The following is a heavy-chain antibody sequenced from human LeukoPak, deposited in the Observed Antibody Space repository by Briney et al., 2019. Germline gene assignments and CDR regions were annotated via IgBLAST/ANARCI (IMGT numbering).Heavy chain of an antibody. CDR1: GGSIGSSY. CDR2: IHYSGST. D-gene: IGHD7-27*01. J-gene: IGHJ6*02. Sequence: SETLSLTCGVSGGSIGSSYWTWIRQPPGKGLEWIGFIHYSGSTNSNPSLKSRVTVTVDPSKNQFSLRLTSVTAADTAVYYCVRQPIGELGNYDYYGLDVWGQGTTVIVSS. V-gene: IGHV4-59*08. CDR3: VRQPIGELGNYDYYGLDV.